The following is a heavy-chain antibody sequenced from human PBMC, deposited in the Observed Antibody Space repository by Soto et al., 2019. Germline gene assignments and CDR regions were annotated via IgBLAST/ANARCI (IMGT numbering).Heavy chain of an antibody. CDR3: ARAAGEYYDTSSGY. J-gene: IGHJ4*02. V-gene: IGHV3-30-3*01. Sequence: GGSLRLSCAASGFTFSSYAMHWVRQAPGKGLEWVAVISYDGSNKYYADSVKGRFTISRDNSKNTLYLQMNSLRAEDTAVYYCARAAGEYYDTSSGYWGQGTLVTVSS. CDR2: ISYDGSNK. D-gene: IGHD3-22*01. CDR1: GFTFSSYA.